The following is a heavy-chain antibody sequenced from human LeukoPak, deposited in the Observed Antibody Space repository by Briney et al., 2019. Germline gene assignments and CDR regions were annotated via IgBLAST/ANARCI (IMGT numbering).Heavy chain of an antibody. D-gene: IGHD6-13*01. V-gene: IGHV3-43*02. CDR1: GFTFDDYA. CDR2: ISGDGGST. Sequence: PGGSLRLSCAAAGFTFDDYAIQWVRQAPGKGLEWVSLISGDGGSTYYADSVKGRITISRDNSKNSLYLQMNSLRTEDTALYYCAKVRPPSSSWYEVWFDPWGQGTLVTVSS. CDR3: AKVRPPSSSWYEVWFDP. J-gene: IGHJ5*02.